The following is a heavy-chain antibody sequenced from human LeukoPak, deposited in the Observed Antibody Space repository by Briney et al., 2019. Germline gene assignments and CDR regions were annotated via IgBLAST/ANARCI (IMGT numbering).Heavy chain of an antibody. Sequence: GGSLRLSCAASGFTFSDYYMRWIRQAPGKGLEWVSYISSSGSTIYYADSVKGRFTISRDNAKNSLYLQMNSLRAEDTAVYYCARDSKADIVVVPAARGVSRWGQGTLVTVSS. V-gene: IGHV3-11*01. CDR2: ISSSGSTI. CDR1: GFTFSDYY. D-gene: IGHD2-2*01. CDR3: ARDSKADIVVVPAARGVSR. J-gene: IGHJ4*02.